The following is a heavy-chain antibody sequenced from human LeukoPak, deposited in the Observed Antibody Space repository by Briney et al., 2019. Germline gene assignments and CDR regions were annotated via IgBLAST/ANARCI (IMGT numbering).Heavy chain of an antibody. Sequence: GGSLRLSCAASGFTFSSYERNGVRQAPGKGLEWVSYISSSGSTIYYADSVKGRFTISRDNAKNSLYLQMNSLRAEDTAVYYCARVYYDFWSGYSDYWGQGTLVTVSS. CDR3: ARVYYDFWSGYSDY. V-gene: IGHV3-48*03. J-gene: IGHJ4*02. CDR2: ISSSGSTI. D-gene: IGHD3-3*01. CDR1: GFTFSSYE.